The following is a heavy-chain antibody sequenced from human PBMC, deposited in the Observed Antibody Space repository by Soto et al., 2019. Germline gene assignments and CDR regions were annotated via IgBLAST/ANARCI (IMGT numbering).Heavy chain of an antibody. J-gene: IGHJ4*02. CDR3: ARDNELLVRILDY. Sequence: QVQLVQSGAEMKKPGASVKVSCKASGYTFTSYSLHWVRQAPGQGLEWMGWINAGNGNTKYSQKFQGRGTFITDASASTAYMELSSLSSEDTAVYFCARDNELLVRILDYWGQGSLVTVSS. CDR2: INAGNGNT. D-gene: IGHD6-13*01. V-gene: IGHV1-3*01. CDR1: GYTFTSYS.